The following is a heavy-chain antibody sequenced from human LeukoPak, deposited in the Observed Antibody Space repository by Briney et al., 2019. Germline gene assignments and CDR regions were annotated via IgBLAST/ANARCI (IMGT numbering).Heavy chain of an antibody. J-gene: IGHJ4*02. V-gene: IGHV4-4*07. CDR2: IYSCGST. D-gene: IGHD3-22*01. CDR1: GGSMNGYY. Sequence: PSETLSLTCNVSGGSMNGYYWSWIRQPAGKGLQWIGRIYSCGSTNYNPSLKSRVTMSIDVSKKQFFLKLNSVSDADTALYYCARDPNDDRGAYWGQGTLVTVSS. CDR3: ARDPNDDRGAY.